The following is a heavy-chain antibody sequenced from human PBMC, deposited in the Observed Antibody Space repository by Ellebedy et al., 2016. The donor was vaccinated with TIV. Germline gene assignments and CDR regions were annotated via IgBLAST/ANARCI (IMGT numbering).Heavy chain of an antibody. Sequence: PGGSLRLSCAASEFTFSTYGMHWVRQAPGKGLEWVSSLAYHGSNKYYADSVKGRFTISRDNSKNMLYLQMNSLRVEDTAAYYCANHIAGTTDSEQPTQYWGQGTLVTVSS. V-gene: IGHV3-30*02. D-gene: IGHD1/OR15-1a*01. J-gene: IGHJ1*01. CDR3: ANHIAGTTDSEQPTQY. CDR1: EFTFSTYG. CDR2: LAYHGSNK.